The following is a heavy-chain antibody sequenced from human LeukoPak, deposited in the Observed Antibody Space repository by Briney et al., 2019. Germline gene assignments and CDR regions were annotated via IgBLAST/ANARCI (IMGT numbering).Heavy chain of an antibody. CDR1: GYTFASYA. J-gene: IGHJ6*04. CDR2: INAGNGNK. CDR3: AREGPGITMVRGVIITFGYYGMDV. D-gene: IGHD3-10*01. V-gene: IGHV1-3*01. Sequence: WASVKLSCKASGYTFASYAMHWVRQAPGQRLEWMGWINAGNGNKKYSQKLQGRVTITRDTSASTAYMELSSLRSEDTAVYYCAREGPGITMVRGVIITFGYYGMDVWGKGTTVTVSS.